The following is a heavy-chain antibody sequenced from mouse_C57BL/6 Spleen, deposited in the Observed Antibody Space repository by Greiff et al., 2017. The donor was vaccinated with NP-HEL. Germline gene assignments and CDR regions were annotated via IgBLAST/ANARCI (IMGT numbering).Heavy chain of an antibody. V-gene: IGHV1-55*01. D-gene: IGHD1-1*01. Sequence: QVQLQQPGAELVKPGASVKMSCKASGYTFPSYWITWVKQRPGQGLEWIGDIYPGSGSTNYNEKFKSKATLTVDTSSSTAYMQLSSRTSEDSAVYYCAREDRPYYYGSRSYWYFDVWGTGTTVTVSS. CDR3: AREDRPYYYGSRSYWYFDV. J-gene: IGHJ1*03. CDR1: GYTFPSYW. CDR2: IYPGSGST.